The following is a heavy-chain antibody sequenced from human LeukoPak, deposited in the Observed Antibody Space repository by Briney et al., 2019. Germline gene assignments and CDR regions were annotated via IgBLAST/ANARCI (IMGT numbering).Heavy chain of an antibody. CDR1: GGSVSRYY. CDR2: FYYGANT. Sequence: SETLSLTCTVSGGSVSRYYWSWIRQPPGKELEWIAYFYYGANTDYNPSLKSRVTISLDTSKNQLSLRLTSVTPADTAVYYCARDYCSGGSCYWGFDPWGQGTLVTVSS. CDR3: ARDYCSGGSCYWGFDP. D-gene: IGHD2-15*01. V-gene: IGHV4-59*02. J-gene: IGHJ5*02.